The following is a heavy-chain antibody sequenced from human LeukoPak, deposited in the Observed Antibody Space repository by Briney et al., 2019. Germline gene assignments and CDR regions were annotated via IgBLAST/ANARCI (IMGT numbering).Heavy chain of an antibody. CDR1: GGSFSGYY. J-gene: IGHJ6*03. D-gene: IGHD2-2*01. CDR2: INHSGST. V-gene: IGHV4-34*01. CDR3: ARRSRSPYYYYYYMDV. Sequence: PSETLSLTCAVYGGSFSGYYWSWIRQPPGKGLEWIGEINHSGSTNYNPSLKSRVTISVDTSKNQFSLKLSSVTAADTAVYYCARRSRSPYYYYYYMDVWGKGTTVTISS.